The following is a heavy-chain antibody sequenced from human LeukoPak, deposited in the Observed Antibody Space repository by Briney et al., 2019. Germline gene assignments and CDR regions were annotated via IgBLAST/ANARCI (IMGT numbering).Heavy chain of an antibody. D-gene: IGHD1-1*01. J-gene: IGHJ4*02. Sequence: SETLSLTCTVSGGSISSYYWSWIRQPPGKGLEWIGYIYHSGSTNYNPSLKSRVTISVDTSKNQFSLKLSSVTAADTAVYYCARWNERLDYWGQGTLVTVSS. CDR3: ARWNERLDY. CDR2: IYHSGST. V-gene: IGHV4-59*01. CDR1: GGSISSYY.